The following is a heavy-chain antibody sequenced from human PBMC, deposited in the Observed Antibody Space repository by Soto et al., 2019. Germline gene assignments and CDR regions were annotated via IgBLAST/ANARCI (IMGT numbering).Heavy chain of an antibody. J-gene: IGHJ4*02. CDR2: IYYSGST. D-gene: IGHD6-19*01. CDR1: GGSISSYY. CDR3: ARLRWAVAGQNHFDY. Sequence: ASGTLFLTCPVSGGSISSYYWSWIPQPPGKGLEWIGYIYYSGSTNYNPSLKSRVTISVDTSKNQFSLKLSSVTAADTAVYYCARLRWAVAGQNHFDYWGQGTLVTVSS. V-gene: IGHV4-59*08.